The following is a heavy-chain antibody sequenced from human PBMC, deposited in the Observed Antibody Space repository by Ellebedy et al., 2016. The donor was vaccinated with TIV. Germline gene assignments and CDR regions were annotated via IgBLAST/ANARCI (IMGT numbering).Heavy chain of an antibody. J-gene: IGHJ6*03. CDR1: GGSISSSSYY. Sequence: SETLSLXXTVSGGSISSSSYYWGWLRQPPGKGLDWIGSIYYSGSTYYNPSLKSRVTISVDTSKNQFSLKLSSVTAADTAVYYCARFGAGDYYYMDGWGKGTTVTVSS. D-gene: IGHD1-26*01. CDR3: ARFGAGDYYYMDG. CDR2: IYYSGST. V-gene: IGHV4-39*07.